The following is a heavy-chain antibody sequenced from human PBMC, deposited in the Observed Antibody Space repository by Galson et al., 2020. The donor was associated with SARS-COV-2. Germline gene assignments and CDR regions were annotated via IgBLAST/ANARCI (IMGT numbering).Heavy chain of an antibody. CDR2: INPNSGGT. D-gene: IGHD6-19*01. CDR3: ARCGVNSSGCDYYYYYGMDV. Sequence: ASVKVSCKASGYTFTGYYMHWVRQAPGQGLEWMGWINPNSGGTNYAQKFQGRVTMTRDTSISTAYMELSRLRSDDTAVYYCARCGVNSSGCDYYYYYGMDVWGQGTTVTVSS. J-gene: IGHJ6*02. CDR1: GYTFTGYY. V-gene: IGHV1-2*02.